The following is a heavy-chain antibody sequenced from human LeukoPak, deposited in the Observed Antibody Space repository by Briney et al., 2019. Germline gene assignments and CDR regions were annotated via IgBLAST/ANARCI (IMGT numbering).Heavy chain of an antibody. V-gene: IGHV3-23*01. CDR2: IIGSGGTT. CDR1: GFSFSNYG. J-gene: IGHJ2*01. CDR3: AKGPYSSSSRIWYFDL. Sequence: PGGSLRLSCAASGFSFSNYGMNWVRQAPGKGLEWVSGIIGSGGTTYYADSVKGRFTISRDNSKNTLYLQMNSLRAEGTALYYCAKGPYSSSSRIWYFDLWGRGTLVTVSS. D-gene: IGHD6-6*01.